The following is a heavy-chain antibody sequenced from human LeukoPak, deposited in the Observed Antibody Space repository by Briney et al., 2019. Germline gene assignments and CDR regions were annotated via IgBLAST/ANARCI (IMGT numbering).Heavy chain of an antibody. Sequence: SQTLSLTCAISGDSVSNNIATWNWIRQSPSRGLEWLGRTYYRSKWYNDYAVSVKSRITINPDTSKNQFSLQLNSVTPEDTAVYYCAREASGSWMGAFDIWGQGTMVTVSS. CDR1: GDSVSNNIAT. V-gene: IGHV6-1*01. D-gene: IGHD1-26*01. CDR2: TYYRSKWYN. J-gene: IGHJ3*02. CDR3: AREASGSWMGAFDI.